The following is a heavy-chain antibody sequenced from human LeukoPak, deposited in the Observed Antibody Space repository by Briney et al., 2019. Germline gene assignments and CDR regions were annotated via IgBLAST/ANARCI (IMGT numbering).Heavy chain of an antibody. CDR3: ARYGGTIDY. D-gene: IGHD2-15*01. V-gene: IGHV3-48*03. CDR1: GFTFTKFW. CDR2: ISSSGSTI. J-gene: IGHJ4*02. Sequence: GGSLRLSCAASGFTFTKFWMNWVRQAPGKGLEWVSYISSSGSTIYYADSVKGRFTISRDNAKNSLYLQMNSLRAEDTAVYYCARYGGTIDYWGQGTLVTVSS.